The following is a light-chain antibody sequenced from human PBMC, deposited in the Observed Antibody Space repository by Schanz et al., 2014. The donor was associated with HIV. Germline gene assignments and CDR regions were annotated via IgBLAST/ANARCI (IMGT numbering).Light chain of an antibody. V-gene: IGKV3-15*01. CDR3: QQSYSNPYT. J-gene: IGKJ2*01. Sequence: EIVMTQSPATLSVSPGERATLSCRASQSVRNNLAWYQQKPGQAPRLLIYGASTRATGIPARFSGSGSGTEFTLTISSLQPEDFAVYYCQQSYSNPYTFGQGTKLEI. CDR1: QSVRNN. CDR2: GAS.